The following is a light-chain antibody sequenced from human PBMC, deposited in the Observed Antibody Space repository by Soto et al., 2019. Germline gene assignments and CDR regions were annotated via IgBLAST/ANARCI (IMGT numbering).Light chain of an antibody. J-gene: IGKJ5*01. Sequence: EVVLTQSPATLSSSPGERAALSCTASQSVHNFLAWYQQKPGQAPRLLIYGASTRAAGVPPRFSGSGSGTDFTLTISSLEPEDFAVYYCHQRSNWPPITFGQGTRPEIK. CDR2: GAS. CDR3: HQRSNWPPIT. V-gene: IGKV3-11*01. CDR1: QSVHNF.